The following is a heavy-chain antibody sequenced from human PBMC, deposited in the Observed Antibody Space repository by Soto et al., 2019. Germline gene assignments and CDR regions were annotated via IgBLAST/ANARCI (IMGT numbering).Heavy chain of an antibody. D-gene: IGHD3-10*01. CDR3: AADFGAGGRFDP. CDR2: MNPNSGNT. V-gene: IGHV1-8*01. CDR1: GYTFTSYD. J-gene: IGHJ5*02. Sequence: ASVKVSCKASGYTFTSYDINWVRQATGQGLEWMGWMNPNSGNTGYAQKFQGRVTITRNTSISTAYTELSSLRSEDTAVYYCAADFGAGGRFDPWGQGTLVTVSS.